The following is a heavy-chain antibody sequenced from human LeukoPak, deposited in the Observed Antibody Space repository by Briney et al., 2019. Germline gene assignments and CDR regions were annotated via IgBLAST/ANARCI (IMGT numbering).Heavy chain of an antibody. D-gene: IGHD6-19*01. J-gene: IGHJ6*03. CDR2: VSSGFHA. CDR3: AKEKADRPYYMDV. Sequence: GGSLRLSCTASGFTLGSHDMHWVRQIPGQGLEWVAAVSSGFHAFFADSVQGRFTVSRDDSQNTLYLQMNSLRAEDTAVYYCAKEKADRPYYMDVWGKGTTVTVSS. V-gene: IGHV3-13*01. CDR1: GFTLGSHD.